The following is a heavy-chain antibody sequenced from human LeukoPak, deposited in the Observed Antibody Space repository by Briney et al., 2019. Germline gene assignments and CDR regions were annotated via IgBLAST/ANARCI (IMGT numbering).Heavy chain of an antibody. J-gene: IGHJ3*02. CDR2: INHSGST. CDR1: GGSLSGYY. D-gene: IGHD2-8*01. CDR3: ARANFDDAFDI. Sequence: SETLSLTCAVYGGSLSGYYWSWIRQPPGKGLEWIGEINHSGSTNYNPSLKSRVTISVDTSKNQFSLKLSSVTAADTAVYYCARANFDDAFDIWGQGTMVTVSS. V-gene: IGHV4-34*01.